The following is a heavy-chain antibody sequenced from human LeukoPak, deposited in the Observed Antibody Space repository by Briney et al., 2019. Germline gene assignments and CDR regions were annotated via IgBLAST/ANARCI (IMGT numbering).Heavy chain of an antibody. CDR1: GFTFSSYA. J-gene: IGHJ4*02. D-gene: IGHD1-26*01. CDR3: ARVSDGGSYFGY. V-gene: IGHV3-64*01. Sequence: PGGSLRLSCAASGFTFSSYAMHWVRQAPGKGLEYVSAISSNGGGTYYANSVKGRFTISRDNSKNTLYLQMGSLRAEDMAVYYCARVSDGGSYFGYWGQGTLVTVSS. CDR2: ISSNGGGT.